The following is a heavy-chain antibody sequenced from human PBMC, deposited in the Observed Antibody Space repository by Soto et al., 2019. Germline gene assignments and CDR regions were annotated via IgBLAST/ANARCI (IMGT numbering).Heavy chain of an antibody. V-gene: IGHV4-39*02. J-gene: IGHJ5*02. Sequence: SETLSLTCTVSGDSVTRSRYYWGWIRQPPGKGLEWIGSIYYSGSTYYNPSLKSRITISIDTSKNQFSLNMNSMTAADTAVYYCATEGGVVDANWFGPWGQGTVVT. D-gene: IGHD3-22*01. CDR2: IYYSGST. CDR3: ATEGGVVDANWFGP. CDR1: GDSVTRSRYY.